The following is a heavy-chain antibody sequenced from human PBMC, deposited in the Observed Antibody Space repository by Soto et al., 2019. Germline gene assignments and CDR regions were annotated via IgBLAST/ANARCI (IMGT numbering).Heavy chain of an antibody. Sequence: EVQLVESGGGLAQPGGSLRLSCAASGFTFSSYEMNWVRQAPGKGLEWVSYISASGMTIYHADSVKGRFTISRDNAKNSLYLQMNSLRAEDTAVYWCARGGEDNVLMVYAQIDYWGQGTLVTVSS. CDR2: ISASGMTI. CDR1: GFTFSSYE. V-gene: IGHV3-48*03. D-gene: IGHD2-8*01. J-gene: IGHJ4*02. CDR3: ARGGEDNVLMVYAQIDY.